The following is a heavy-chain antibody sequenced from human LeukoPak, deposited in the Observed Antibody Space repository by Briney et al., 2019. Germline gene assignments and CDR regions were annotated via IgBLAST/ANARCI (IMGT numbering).Heavy chain of an antibody. CDR2: INPNSGGT. V-gene: IGHV1-2*02. J-gene: IGHJ4*02. CDR1: GYTFTGYY. CDR3: ARMFDIVVVPALDPSDY. Sequence: ASVKVSCKASGYTFTGYYMHWVRQAPGQGLEWMGWINPNSGGTNYAQKFQGRVTMTRDTSISTAYMELSRLRSDDTAVYYCARMFDIVVVPALDPSDYWGQGTLVTVSS. D-gene: IGHD2-2*01.